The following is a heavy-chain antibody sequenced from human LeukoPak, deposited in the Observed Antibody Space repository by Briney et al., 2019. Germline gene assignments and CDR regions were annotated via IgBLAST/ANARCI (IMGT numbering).Heavy chain of an antibody. V-gene: IGHV4-31*03. D-gene: IGHD5-18*01. CDR3: ARERSRYSSPYYYYGMDV. CDR2: IYYSGST. CDR1: GGSISSGGYY. Sequence: SQTLSLTCTVSGGSISSGGYYWSWIRQHPGKGLEWIGYIYYSGSTYYNPSLKSRVTISVDTSKNQFSLKLSSVTAADTAVYYCARERSRYSSPYYYYGMDVWGQGTTVTVSS. J-gene: IGHJ6*02.